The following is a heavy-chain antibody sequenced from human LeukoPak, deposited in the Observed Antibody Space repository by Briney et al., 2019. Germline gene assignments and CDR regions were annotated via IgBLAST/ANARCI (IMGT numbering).Heavy chain of an antibody. CDR2: INHSGST. CDR3: ARVSPMVRGNFDY. CDR1: GGSFSGYY. J-gene: IGHJ4*02. V-gene: IGHV4-34*01. Sequence: KPSETLSLTCAVYGGSFSGYYWSWIRQPPGKGLEWIGEINHSGSTNYNPSLKSRVTISVDTSKNQFSLKLSSVTAADTAVYYCARVSPMVRGNFDYWGQGTLVTVSS. D-gene: IGHD3-10*01.